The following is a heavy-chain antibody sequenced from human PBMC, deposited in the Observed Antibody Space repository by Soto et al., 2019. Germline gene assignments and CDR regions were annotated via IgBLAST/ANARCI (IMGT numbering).Heavy chain of an antibody. CDR2: IVPIFGTA. V-gene: IGHV1-69*01. CDR3: ARDGTLYDSSGYYYLY. J-gene: IGHJ4*02. Sequence: QVQLVQSGAEVKKPGCSVKVSCKASGGTFSSSAISWVRQAPGQGLEWMGGIVPIFGTANYAQKFQGRVTITADESTRTAYMELSSLRSEDTAVYYCARDGTLYDSSGYYYLYWGQGTLVTVSS. CDR1: GGTFSSSA. D-gene: IGHD3-22*01.